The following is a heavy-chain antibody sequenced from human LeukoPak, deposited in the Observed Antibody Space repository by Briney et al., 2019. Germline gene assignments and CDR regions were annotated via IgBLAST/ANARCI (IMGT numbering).Heavy chain of an antibody. Sequence: PGGSLRLSCAASGFTFSSYAMSWVRQAPGKGLEWVSAISGSGGSTYYADSVKGRFTISRDNSKNTLYLQMNSLRAEDTAVYYCAKAERYYDFWSGYYEAPYYYYYMDVWGKGTAVTVSS. D-gene: IGHD3-3*01. CDR1: GFTFSSYA. J-gene: IGHJ6*03. V-gene: IGHV3-23*01. CDR2: ISGSGGST. CDR3: AKAERYYDFWSGYYEAPYYYYYMDV.